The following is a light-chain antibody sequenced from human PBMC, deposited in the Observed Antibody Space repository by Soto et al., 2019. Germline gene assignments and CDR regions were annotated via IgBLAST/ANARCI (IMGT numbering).Light chain of an antibody. V-gene: IGKV1D-12*01. Sequence: DIQMTQSPSSVSASVGDRVTITCRASLHISTFLAWYQQKPGKAPRLLIYAASSLQSGVPSRFSASTSGTDFTLTISRLQPEDFATSYCQQAYSLPRTFGQGTRVEIK. CDR2: AAS. J-gene: IGKJ1*01. CDR1: LHISTF. CDR3: QQAYSLPRT.